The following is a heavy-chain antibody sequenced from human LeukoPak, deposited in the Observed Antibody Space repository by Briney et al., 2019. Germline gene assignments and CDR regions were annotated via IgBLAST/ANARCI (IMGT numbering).Heavy chain of an antibody. Sequence: SETLSLTCTVSGASISSNYWSWIRQPPGKGLEWIGYKSYSESTNYNPSLKSRVTISVDTSKNQFSLNLNSVAAADTAVYYCARGMAAAGDPDWFDPWGQGALVTVSS. J-gene: IGHJ5*02. CDR1: GASISSNY. V-gene: IGHV4-59*01. CDR2: KSYSEST. D-gene: IGHD6-13*01. CDR3: ARGMAAAGDPDWFDP.